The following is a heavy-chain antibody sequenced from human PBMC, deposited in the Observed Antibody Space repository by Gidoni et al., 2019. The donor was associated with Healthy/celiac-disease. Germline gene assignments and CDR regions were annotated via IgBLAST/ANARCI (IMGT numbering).Heavy chain of an antibody. J-gene: IGHJ4*02. CDR2: INHSGST. Sequence: QVQLQQWGAGLLKPSETLSLTCAVYGGSFSGYYWSWIRQPPGKGLEWIGEINHSGSTNYNPSLKSRVTISVDTSKNQFSLKLSSVTAADTAVYYCARVWGYYDSSGYLYWGQGTLVTVSS. V-gene: IGHV4-34*01. CDR1: GGSFSGYY. CDR3: ARVWGYYDSSGYLY. D-gene: IGHD3-22*01.